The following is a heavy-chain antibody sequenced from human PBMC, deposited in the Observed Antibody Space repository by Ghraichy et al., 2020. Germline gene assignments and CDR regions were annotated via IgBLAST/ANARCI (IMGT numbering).Heavy chain of an antibody. V-gene: IGHV3-7*05. J-gene: IGHJ5*02. CDR1: GFTLSSYW. D-gene: IGHD6-19*01. CDR3: ARDGSGWSAH. CDR2: INQDGTEK. Sequence: GGSLRLSCAASGFTLSSYWMSWLRQAPGKGLEWVANINQDGTEKYFLDSVRGRFTISRDNAKNSLYLQMNALSAEDTAVYYCARDGSGWSAHWGRGTLVTVSS.